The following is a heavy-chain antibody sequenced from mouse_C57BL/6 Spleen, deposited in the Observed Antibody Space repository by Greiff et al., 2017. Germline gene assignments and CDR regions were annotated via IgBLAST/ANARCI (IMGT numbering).Heavy chain of an antibody. D-gene: IGHD1-1*01. CDR3: ARYYYGSSYENWFAY. J-gene: IGHJ3*01. CDR1: GFNIKNTY. V-gene: IGHV14-3*01. CDR2: IDPAHGNT. Sequence: VQLQQSVAELVRPGASVKLSCTASGFNIKNTYMHWVKQRPEQGLEWIGRIDPAHGNTKYAPKFQGKATITADTSSNTAYLQLSSLTSEDTAIYYCARYYYGSSYENWFAYWGQGTLVTVSA.